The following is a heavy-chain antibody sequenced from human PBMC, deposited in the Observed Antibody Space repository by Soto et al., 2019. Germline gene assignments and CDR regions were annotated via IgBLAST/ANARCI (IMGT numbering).Heavy chain of an antibody. V-gene: IGHV3-30*18. CDR2: ISYDGSNK. CDR1: GFTFSSYG. D-gene: IGHD6-13*01. J-gene: IGHJ4*02. Sequence: GGSLRLSCAASGFTFSSYGMHWVRQAPGKGLEWVAVISYDGSNKYYADSVKGRFTISRDNSKNTLYLQMNSLRAEDTAVYYCAKDIQYSSSEGPHDYWGQGTLVTVSS. CDR3: AKDIQYSSSEGPHDY.